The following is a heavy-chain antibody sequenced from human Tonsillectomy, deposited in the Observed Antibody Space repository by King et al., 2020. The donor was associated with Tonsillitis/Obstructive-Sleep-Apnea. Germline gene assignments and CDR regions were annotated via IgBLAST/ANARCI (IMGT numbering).Heavy chain of an antibody. CDR2: ISAYNGYT. D-gene: IGHD3-22*01. Sequence: QLVQSGAEVKKPGASVKVSCKASGYTFRSYGISWVRQAPGQGLEWLGWISAYNGYTQYAQKVQGRVTMTTDTSTGTAYIELRSLRAGDTAVFYCARDYYDSSGIPDYWGQGPLVTVSS. CDR1: GYTFRSYG. CDR3: ARDYYDSSGIPDY. J-gene: IGHJ4*02. V-gene: IGHV1-18*01.